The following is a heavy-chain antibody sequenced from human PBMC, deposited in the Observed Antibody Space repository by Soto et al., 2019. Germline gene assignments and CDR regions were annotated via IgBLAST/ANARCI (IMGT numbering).Heavy chain of an antibody. V-gene: IGHV4-4*02. Sequence: QVQLQESGPGLVKPSGTLSLTCAVSGASISSTNWWSWVRQFPGKGLEWIGEIFHDGRTNYNPSLXNRHTXXVDKSKNHFSLELTSVTAADTAIYYCAREGQELRDWGHGTLVTVSS. CDR2: IFHDGRT. CDR1: GASISSTNW. CDR3: AREGQELRD. D-gene: IGHD6-13*01. J-gene: IGHJ4*01.